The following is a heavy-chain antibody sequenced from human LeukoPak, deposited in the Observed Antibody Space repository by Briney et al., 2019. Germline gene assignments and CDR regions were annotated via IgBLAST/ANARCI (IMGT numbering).Heavy chain of an antibody. D-gene: IGHD1-26*01. Sequence: PGGSLRLSCTASGFTFGDYAMSWVRQAPGKGLEWVGFIRSKAYGGTTEYAASVKGRFTISREDSKSIAYLQMNSLKTEDTAVYYCTRDMGLGSRYYFDYWGQGTLVTVSS. CDR2: IRSKAYGGTT. CDR3: TRDMGLGSRYYFDY. J-gene: IGHJ4*02. CDR1: GFTFGDYA. V-gene: IGHV3-49*04.